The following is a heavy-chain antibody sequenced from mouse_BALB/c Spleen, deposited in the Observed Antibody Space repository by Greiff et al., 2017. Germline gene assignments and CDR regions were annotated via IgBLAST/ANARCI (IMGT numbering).Heavy chain of an antibody. CDR2: INPSNGGT. V-gene: IGHV1S81*02. CDR1: GYTFTSYY. J-gene: IGHJ3*01. Sequence: VQLQQSGAELVKPGASVKLSCKASGYTFTSYYMYWVKQRPGQGLEWIGEINPSNGGTNFNEKFKSKATLTVDKSSSTAYMQLSSLTSEDSAVYYCTRKGGWFAYWGQGTLVTVSA. CDR3: TRKGGWFAY.